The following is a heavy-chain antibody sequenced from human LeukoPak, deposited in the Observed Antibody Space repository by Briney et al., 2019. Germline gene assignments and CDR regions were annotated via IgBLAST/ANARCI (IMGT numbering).Heavy chain of an antibody. J-gene: IGHJ4*02. CDR2: ISAYDGYT. CDR1: GYIFTKYG. D-gene: IGHD3-10*01. Sequence: ALVKVSCKASGYIFTKYGFTWVRQAPGQGLEWMGWISAYDGYTNHAQKFQGRVTMTTDTSTSTAYMELRSLRSDDTAVYFCARVPSLLSFGEFSYDSWGQGTLLTVSS. V-gene: IGHV1-18*01. CDR3: ARVPSLLSFGEFSYDS.